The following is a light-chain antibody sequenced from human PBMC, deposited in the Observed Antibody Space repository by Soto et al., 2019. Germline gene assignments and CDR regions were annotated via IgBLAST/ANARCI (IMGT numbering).Light chain of an antibody. V-gene: IGKV3-15*01. CDR2: GAS. CDR3: QQYNNWPPVT. J-gene: IGKJ1*01. CDR1: QSVSSN. Sequence: EIVMTQSPATLSVSPGERATLSCRASQSVSSNLAWYQQKPGQAPRLLIYGASTRATGIPARFSGSGSGTEFTLTISSLQSEDFAVYFCQQYNNWPPVTFGQGTKVDIK.